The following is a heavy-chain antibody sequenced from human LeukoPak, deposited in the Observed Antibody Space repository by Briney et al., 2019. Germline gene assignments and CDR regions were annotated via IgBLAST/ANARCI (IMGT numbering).Heavy chain of an antibody. CDR3: AKDLRVSFYYDSSGYFDY. J-gene: IGHJ4*02. V-gene: IGHV3-30*18. D-gene: IGHD3-22*01. Sequence: GGSLRLSCAASGFTFSSYGMHWVRQAPGKGLEWVSVISYDGSNKYYADSVKGRFTISRDNSKNTLYLQMNSLRAEDTAVYYCAKDLRVSFYYDSSGYFDYWGQGTLVTVSS. CDR1: GFTFSSYG. CDR2: ISYDGSNK.